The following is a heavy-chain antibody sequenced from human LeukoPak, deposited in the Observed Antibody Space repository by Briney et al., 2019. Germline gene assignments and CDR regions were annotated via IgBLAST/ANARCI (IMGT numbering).Heavy chain of an antibody. CDR1: GFTFSRYW. V-gene: IGHV3-7*01. CDR2: IKQDGSEK. Sequence: GGSRRLSCAASGFTFSRYWMSWVRQAPGKGLEWVANIKQDGSEKYYVDSVKGRFTISRDNAKNSLYLQMNSLRAEDTAVYYCASYYDSSGYDDAFDIWGQGTMVTVSS. J-gene: IGHJ3*02. D-gene: IGHD3-22*01. CDR3: ASYYDSSGYDDAFDI.